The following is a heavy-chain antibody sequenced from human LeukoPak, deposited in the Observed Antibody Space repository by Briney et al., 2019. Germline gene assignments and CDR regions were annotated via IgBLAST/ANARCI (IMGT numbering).Heavy chain of an antibody. CDR3: ARGFSSNWYVDP. J-gene: IGHJ5*02. D-gene: IGHD6-13*01. Sequence: PSETLSPTCTVSGVSVSSRSYYWSWIRQPPGKGLEWIGYIYYSGSTNYNPSLKSRVTISVDTSKNQFSLKLNSVTAADTAVYYCARGFSSNWYVDPWGQGTLVTVSS. V-gene: IGHV4-61*01. CDR2: IYYSGST. CDR1: GVSVSSRSYY.